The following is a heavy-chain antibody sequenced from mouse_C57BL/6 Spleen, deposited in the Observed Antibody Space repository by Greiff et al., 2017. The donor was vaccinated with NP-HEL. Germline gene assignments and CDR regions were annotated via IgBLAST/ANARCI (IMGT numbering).Heavy chain of an antibody. Sequence: EVQLQQSGPELVKPGASVKISCKASGYTFTDYYMNWVKQSHGKSLEWIGDINPNNGGTSYNQKFKGKATLTVDKSSSTAYMELRSLTSEDSAVYYCARPPYYAIGYYFDYWGQGTTLTVSS. J-gene: IGHJ2*01. V-gene: IGHV1-26*01. CDR2: INPNNGGT. CDR1: GYTFTDYY. D-gene: IGHD2-10*01. CDR3: ARPPYYAIGYYFDY.